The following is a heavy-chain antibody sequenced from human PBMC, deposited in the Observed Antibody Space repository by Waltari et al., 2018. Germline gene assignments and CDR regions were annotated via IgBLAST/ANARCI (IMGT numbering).Heavy chain of an antibody. CDR1: GGSIRSSSYY. Sequence: QLQLQESGPGLVKPSETLSLTCTVSGGSIRSSSYYWGWIRQPPGKGLEWIGSIYYSGSTYYNPSLKSRVTISVDTSKNQFSLKLSSVTAADTAVYYCARVPARTYYFDYWGQGTLVTVSS. J-gene: IGHJ4*02. D-gene: IGHD2-2*01. CDR2: IYYSGST. V-gene: IGHV4-39*01. CDR3: ARVPARTYYFDY.